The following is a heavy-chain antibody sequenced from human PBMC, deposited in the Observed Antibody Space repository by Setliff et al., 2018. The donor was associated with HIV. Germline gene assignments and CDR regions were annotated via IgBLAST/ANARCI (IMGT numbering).Heavy chain of an antibody. CDR2: IYSSGAT. D-gene: IGHD3-10*01. CDR1: GGSFSIHY. V-gene: IGHV4-4*07. Sequence: PSETLSLTCSVSGGSFSIHYWNWIRQPAGKGLEWIGRIYSSGATSYNPSLRSRVTMSVDTSKNQLSLTLDFMTAADTAVYYCAKDRGYYFDLWGRGILVTVSS. J-gene: IGHJ2*01. CDR3: AKDRGYYFDL.